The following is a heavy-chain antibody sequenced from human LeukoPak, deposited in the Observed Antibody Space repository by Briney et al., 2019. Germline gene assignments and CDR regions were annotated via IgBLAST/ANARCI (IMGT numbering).Heavy chain of an antibody. V-gene: IGHV4-39*01. CDR2: IYYSGRT. D-gene: IGHD3-22*01. CDR3: ARRRYYDGSGYLE. CDR1: GDSVSRSDSY. J-gene: IGHJ1*01. Sequence: SETLSLTCSVSGDSVSRSDSYWDWIRQPPGKGLEWIGTIYYSGRTYYSPSLKSRVTMSVDPSNNQFSLNLRSVTAADTALYYCARRRYYDGSGYLEWGQGTLLSV.